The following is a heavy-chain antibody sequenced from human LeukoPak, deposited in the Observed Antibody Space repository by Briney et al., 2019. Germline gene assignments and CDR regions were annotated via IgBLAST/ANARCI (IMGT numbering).Heavy chain of an antibody. Sequence: GGSLRLSCAASGFTFSSYAMSWVRQAPGKGLEWVSAISGSGGSTYYADSVKGRFTISRDNSKNTLYLQMNSLRAEDTAVYYCAKDPVRVHVDTAMPVDYWGQGTLVTVSS. J-gene: IGHJ4*02. V-gene: IGHV3-23*01. D-gene: IGHD5-18*01. CDR3: AKDPVRVHVDTAMPVDY. CDR1: GFTFSSYA. CDR2: ISGSGGST.